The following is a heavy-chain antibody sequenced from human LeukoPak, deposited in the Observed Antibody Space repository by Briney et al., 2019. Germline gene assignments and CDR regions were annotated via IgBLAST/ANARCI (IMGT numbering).Heavy chain of an antibody. CDR1: GYIFTTYW. Sequence: GESLKISCKASGYIFTTYWIGWVRQAPGQGLEWMGWINPNSGGTNYAQKFQGRVTMTRDTSISTAYMELSRLRSDDTAVYYCAGGSSGPEWGQGTLVTVSS. CDR3: AGGSSGPE. CDR2: INPNSGGT. J-gene: IGHJ4*02. V-gene: IGHV1-2*02. D-gene: IGHD6-19*01.